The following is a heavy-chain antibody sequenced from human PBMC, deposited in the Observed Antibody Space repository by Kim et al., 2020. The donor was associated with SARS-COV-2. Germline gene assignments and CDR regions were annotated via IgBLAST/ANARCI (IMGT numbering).Heavy chain of an antibody. D-gene: IGHD5-18*01. CDR1: GFTFSSYA. V-gene: IGHV3-30-3*01. CDR2: ISYDGSNK. J-gene: IGHJ4*02. Sequence: GGSLRLSCAASGFTFSSYAMHWVRQAPGKGLEWVAVISYDGSNKYYADSVKGRFTISRDNSKNTLYLQMNSLRAEDTAVYYCARDSYGNVFDYWGQGTLVTVSS. CDR3: ARDSYGNVFDY.